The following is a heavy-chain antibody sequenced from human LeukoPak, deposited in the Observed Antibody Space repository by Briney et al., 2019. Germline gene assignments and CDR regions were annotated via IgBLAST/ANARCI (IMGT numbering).Heavy chain of an antibody. CDR1: GGSISSSNW. CDR2: IYHSGST. CDR3: ARDRDSSGWYFLDY. J-gene: IGHJ4*02. V-gene: IGHV4-4*02. Sequence: SETLSLTCAVSGGSISSSNWWSWVRQPPGKGLEWIGEIYHSGSTNYNPSLKSRVTISVDKSKNQFSLKLSSVTAADTAVYYCARDRDSSGWYFLDYWGQGTLVTVSS. D-gene: IGHD6-19*01.